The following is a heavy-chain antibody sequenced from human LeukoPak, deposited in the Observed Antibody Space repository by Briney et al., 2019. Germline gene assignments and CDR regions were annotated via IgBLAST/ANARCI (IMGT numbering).Heavy chain of an antibody. CDR1: GFTFSSYA. J-gene: IGHJ4*02. D-gene: IGHD6-19*01. CDR2: ISSNGGST. Sequence: GGSLRLSCTASGFTFSSYAMHWVRQAPGKGLEYVSAISSNGGSTYYANSVKGRFTISRDNSKNTLYLQMGSLRAEDVAVYYCARVIAVAGTRYFDYWGQGTLVTVSS. CDR3: ARVIAVAGTRYFDY. V-gene: IGHV3-64*01.